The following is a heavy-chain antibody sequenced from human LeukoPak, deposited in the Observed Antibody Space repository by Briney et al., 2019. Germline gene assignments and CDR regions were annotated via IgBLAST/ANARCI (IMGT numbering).Heavy chain of an antibody. V-gene: IGHV4-34*01. CDR1: GGSFSGYY. CDR3: ASHSSSWYDWFDP. J-gene: IGHJ5*02. D-gene: IGHD6-13*01. Sequence: SETLSLTCAVYGGSFSGYYWSWIRQPPGKGLEWIGEINHSGSTNYNPSLKSRVTISVDTSKNQFSLKLGSVTAADTAVYYCASHSSSWYDWFDPWGQGTLVTVSS. CDR2: INHSGST.